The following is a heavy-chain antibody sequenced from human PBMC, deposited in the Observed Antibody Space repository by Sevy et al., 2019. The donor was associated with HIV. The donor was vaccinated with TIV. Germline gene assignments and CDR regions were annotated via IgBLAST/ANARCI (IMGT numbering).Heavy chain of an antibody. Sequence: SETLSLTCTVSGDSISGCYWSWIRQPPGKGLEWIGYFYYSASTNYNPSLKSRVTISVDTTKNQVSLKVRSLTAADTAVYYCARGIAAPRGMDVWGQGTTVTVSS. CDR1: GDSISGCY. J-gene: IGHJ6*02. CDR3: ARGIAAPRGMDV. D-gene: IGHD6-13*01. CDR2: FYYSAST. V-gene: IGHV4-59*01.